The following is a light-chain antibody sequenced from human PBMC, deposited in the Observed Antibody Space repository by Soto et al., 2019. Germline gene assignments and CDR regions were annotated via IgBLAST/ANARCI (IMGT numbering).Light chain of an antibody. Sequence: QSVLTQPASVSGSPGQSVAISCTGTSSDVAAYNFVSWYQQHPGKAPKLMVFDASNRPSGVSNRFSGSKSDNTASLTISGLQAEDEADYYCSSYTSGGNYVFGTGTKVTVL. CDR2: DAS. J-gene: IGLJ1*01. CDR1: SSDVAAYNF. V-gene: IGLV2-14*01. CDR3: SSYTSGGNYV.